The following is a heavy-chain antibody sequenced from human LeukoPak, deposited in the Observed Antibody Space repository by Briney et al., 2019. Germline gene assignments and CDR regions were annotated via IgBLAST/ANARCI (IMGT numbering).Heavy chain of an antibody. J-gene: IGHJ5*02. D-gene: IGHD3-10*01. CDR3: ARGHGTMVRGARWFDP. CDR1: GGSIGSTNW. V-gene: IGHV4-4*02. CDR2: IYYSGST. Sequence: SGTLSLTCAVSGGSIGSTNWWSWVRQLPGKGLEWIGYIYYSGSTYYNPSLKSRVTISVDTSKNQFSLKLSPVTAADTAVYYCARGHGTMVRGARWFDPWGQGTLVTVSS.